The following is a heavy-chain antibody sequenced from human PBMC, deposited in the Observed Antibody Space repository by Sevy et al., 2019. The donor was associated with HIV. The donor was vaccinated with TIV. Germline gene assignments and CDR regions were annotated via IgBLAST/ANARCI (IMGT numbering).Heavy chain of an antibody. CDR2: IYGSGGVT. D-gene: IGHD3-22*01. CDR3: AGGRYDSSGSFDALDI. Sequence: GGSLRLSCKPSGFTFTSYAMNWVRQAPGKGLEWISTIYGSGGVTYYADSVKGPFTISRDKSKNTLYLQMNSLRTEDTALYYCAGGRYDSSGSFDALDIWGQGTMVTVSS. CDR1: GFTFTSYA. J-gene: IGHJ3*02. V-gene: IGHV3-23*01.